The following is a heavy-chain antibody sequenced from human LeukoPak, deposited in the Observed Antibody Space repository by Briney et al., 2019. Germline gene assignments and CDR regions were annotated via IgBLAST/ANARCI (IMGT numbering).Heavy chain of an antibody. CDR3: AKARGGARFDI. CDR1: GFTFSSYA. CDR2: ISYDGSNK. D-gene: IGHD2-21*01. V-gene: IGHV3-30*04. Sequence: GGSLRLSCAASGFTFSSYAMHWVRQAPGKGLEWVAVISYDGSNKYYADSVKGRFTISRDNSKNTLYLQMNSLRAEDTAVYYCAKARGGARFDIWGQGTMVTVSS. J-gene: IGHJ3*02.